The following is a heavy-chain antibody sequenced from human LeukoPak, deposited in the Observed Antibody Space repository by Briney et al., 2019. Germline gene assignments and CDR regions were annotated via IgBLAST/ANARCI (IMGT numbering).Heavy chain of an antibody. CDR2: IIPIFGTA. V-gene: IGHV1-69*05. D-gene: IGHD3-22*01. J-gene: IGHJ3*02. CDR3: ARYYYDSSGYYGAFDI. Sequence: SVKVSCKASGGTFSSYAVSWVRQAPGQGLEWMGGIIPIFGTANYAQKFQGRVTITTDESTSTAYMELSSLGSEDTAVYYCARYYYDSSGYYGAFDIWGQGTMVTVSS. CDR1: GGTFSSYA.